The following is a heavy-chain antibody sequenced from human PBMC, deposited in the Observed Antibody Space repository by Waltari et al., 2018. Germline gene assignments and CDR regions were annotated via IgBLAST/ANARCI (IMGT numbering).Heavy chain of an antibody. J-gene: IGHJ3*02. V-gene: IGHV4-59*01. CDR1: GGSISSYY. CDR3: ASASRGSRAFDI. Sequence: QVQLQESGPGLVKPSETLSLTCTVSGGSISSYYWSWSRQPPGKGLEWIGYIYYSGSTNYNPSLKSRVTISVDTSKNQFSLKLSSVTAADTAVYYCASASRGSRAFDIWGQGTMVTVSS. CDR2: IYYSGST. D-gene: IGHD3-10*01.